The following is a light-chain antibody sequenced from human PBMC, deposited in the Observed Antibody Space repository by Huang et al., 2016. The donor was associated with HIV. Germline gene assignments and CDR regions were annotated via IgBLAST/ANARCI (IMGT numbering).Light chain of an antibody. CDR3: QQYYSTPIT. CDR2: WAF. V-gene: IGKV4-1*01. J-gene: IGKJ5*01. CDR1: KCIFHSSNSNNF. Sequence: DIVMTQSPDSLAVSLVERATINCRSSKCIFHSSNSNNFLAWYQQKPGQPPKLLIYWAFTRQSGGPDLFSGGGSGTDFTLTINGLQSEDVAVYYCQQYYSTPITFGQGTRLEIK.